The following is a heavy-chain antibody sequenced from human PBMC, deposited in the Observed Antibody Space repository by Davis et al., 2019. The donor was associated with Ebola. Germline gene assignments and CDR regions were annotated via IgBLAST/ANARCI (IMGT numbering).Heavy chain of an antibody. CDR1: GYTFTGYY. V-gene: IGHV1-2*04. J-gene: IGHJ4*02. Sequence: ASVKVSCKASGYTFTGYYMHWVRQAPGQGLEWMGWINPNSGGTNYAQKFQGWVTMTRDTSISAAYMELSRLRSDDTAVYYCARGYSPKCRTGDCVNDYWGQGTLVTVSS. D-gene: IGHD2-21*01. CDR3: ARGYSPKCRTGDCVNDY. CDR2: INPNSGGT.